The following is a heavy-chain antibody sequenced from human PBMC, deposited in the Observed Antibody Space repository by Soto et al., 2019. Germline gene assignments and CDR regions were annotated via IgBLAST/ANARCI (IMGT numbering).Heavy chain of an antibody. D-gene: IGHD4-17*01. CDR3: ARELYGADTFDY. V-gene: IGHV1-46*01. CDR2: INPNGGST. CDR1: GYTFTSYY. J-gene: IGHJ4*02. Sequence: GSAVKVSCKASGYTFTSYYMNWLRQAPGQGLEWVGIINPNGGSTSYAQKFQGRVTMTRDTSTSTVYMELSRLRSEDTAVYYCARELYGADTFDYWGQGNLVTVSS.